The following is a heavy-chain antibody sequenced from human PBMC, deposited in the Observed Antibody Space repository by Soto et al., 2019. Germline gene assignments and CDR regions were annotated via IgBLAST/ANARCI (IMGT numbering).Heavy chain of an antibody. V-gene: IGHV3-23*01. Sequence: EVQLLESGGGLVQPGGSLRLSRAASGFTFSSYAMSWVRQAPGKGLEWVSLISGSGGGTYYADSVKGRFTISRDNAKNTWYLQMNRLRAEDTAVDYCAKHAAAAAPDYWGEGTLVTVSS. CDR2: ISGSGGGT. J-gene: IGHJ4*02. D-gene: IGHD6-13*01. CDR3: AKHAAAAAPDY. CDR1: GFTFSSYA.